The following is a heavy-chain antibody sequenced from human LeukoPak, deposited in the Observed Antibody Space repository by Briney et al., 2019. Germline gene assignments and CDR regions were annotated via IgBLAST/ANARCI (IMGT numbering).Heavy chain of an antibody. J-gene: IGHJ5*02. CDR3: ARGGGLVPGTWFDP. V-gene: IGHV1-18*01. D-gene: IGHD6-19*01. CDR1: GYTFTSYG. Sequence: ASVKVSCKASGYTFTSYGIRWLRQAPGQGLEWMGGISAYNGNTNYAQELQGRVTMTTDTSTSTAYLELRSLRSDDTAVYYCARGGGLVPGTWFDPWGQGTLVTVSS. CDR2: ISAYNGNT.